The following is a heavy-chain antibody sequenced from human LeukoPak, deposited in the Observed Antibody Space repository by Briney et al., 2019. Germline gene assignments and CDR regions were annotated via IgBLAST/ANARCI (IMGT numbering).Heavy chain of an antibody. CDR2: VHSSGTP. CDR1: GASMSGFY. CDR3: ARRRGGFGEGEFIY. Sequence: SESLSLTCTVSGASMSGFYWTWLRQPPGKGLEWIGHVHSSGTPTYNPSLKSRVTMSIDTSKNQFSLSLSPATAADTAFYYCARRRGGFGEGEFIYWGQGALVTVSS. D-gene: IGHD3-16*01. J-gene: IGHJ4*02. V-gene: IGHV4-4*09.